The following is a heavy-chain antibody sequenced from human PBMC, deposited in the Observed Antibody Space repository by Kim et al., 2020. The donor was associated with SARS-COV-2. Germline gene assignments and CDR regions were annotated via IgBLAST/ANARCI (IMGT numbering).Heavy chain of an antibody. Sequence: AQKFQGRVTITADESTSTAYMELSSLRSEDTAVYYCAREGGYSYGSSFDYWGQGTLVTVSS. D-gene: IGHD5-18*01. V-gene: IGHV1-69*01. CDR3: AREGGYSYGSSFDY. J-gene: IGHJ4*02.